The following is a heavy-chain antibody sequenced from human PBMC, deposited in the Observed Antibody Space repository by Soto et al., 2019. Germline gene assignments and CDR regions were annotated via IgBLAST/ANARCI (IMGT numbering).Heavy chain of an antibody. J-gene: IGHJ4*02. D-gene: IGHD6-13*01. CDR1: GGTFSSYT. V-gene: IGHV1-69*13. CDR3: ARKATPGSSYFDY. Sequence: ASVKVSCKASGGTFSSYTLNWVRQAPGQGLEWMGGIITLFGTANYAQKFQGRISITADESTSTAYLELSSLRSEDTAVYYCARKATPGSSYFDYWGQGTLVTVSS. CDR2: IITLFGTA.